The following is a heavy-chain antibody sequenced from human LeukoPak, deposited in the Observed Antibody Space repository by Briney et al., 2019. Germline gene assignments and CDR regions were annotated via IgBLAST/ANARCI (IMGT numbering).Heavy chain of an antibody. CDR2: IYYSGST. CDR1: GGSISSYY. V-gene: IGHV4-59*01. Sequence: SETLSLTCTVSGGSISSYYWSWIRQPPGKGLEWIGYIYYSGSTNYNPSLKSRVTISVDTSKNQFSLKLSSVTAADTAVYYCARDKDYGDYPYYYYRMDVWGKGTTVTVSS. D-gene: IGHD4-17*01. CDR3: ARDKDYGDYPYYYYRMDV. J-gene: IGHJ6*04.